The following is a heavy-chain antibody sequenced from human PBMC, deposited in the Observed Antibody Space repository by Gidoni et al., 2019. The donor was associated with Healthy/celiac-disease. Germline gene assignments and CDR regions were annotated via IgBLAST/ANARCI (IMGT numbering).Heavy chain of an antibody. CDR1: GGTFSSYT. Sequence: QVQLVQPGAEVKKPGSSVTVSCKASGGTFSSYTISWVRQAPGQGLEWMGRIIPILGIANYAQKFQGRVTITADKSTSTAYMELSSLRSEDTAVYYCARDSLDVDYYYGMDVWGQGTTVTVSS. CDR3: ARDSLDVDYYYGMDV. CDR2: IIPILGIA. J-gene: IGHJ6*02. D-gene: IGHD3-10*02. V-gene: IGHV1-69*08.